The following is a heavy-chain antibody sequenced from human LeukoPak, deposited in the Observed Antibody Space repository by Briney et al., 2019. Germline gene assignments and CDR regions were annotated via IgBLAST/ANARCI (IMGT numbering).Heavy chain of an antibody. V-gene: IGHV3-23*01. Sequence: GGSLRLSCAASGFTFSSYAMNWVRQAPGKGLEWVSAISGSGGSTYYADSVKGRFTISRDNSKNTLYLQMNSLRAGDTAVYYCAKPFQSKINPFDYWGQGTLVTVSS. CDR2: ISGSGGST. CDR1: GFTFSSYA. D-gene: IGHD5-24*01. CDR3: AKPFQSKINPFDY. J-gene: IGHJ4*02.